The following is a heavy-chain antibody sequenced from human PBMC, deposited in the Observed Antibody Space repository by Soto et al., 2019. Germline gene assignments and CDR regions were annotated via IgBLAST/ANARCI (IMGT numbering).Heavy chain of an antibody. V-gene: IGHV4-39*01. CDR3: ERHEGQSDQVDI. CDR1: GGSIRSRSYY. CDR2: IYYSGST. Sequence: QLQLQESGPGLVKPSETLSLTCTVSGGSIRSRSYYWGWIRQPPGKGLEWTGSIYYSGSTYYNPSLKSRVTISVYTSKNQFSLQRSPATAADTAVYYCERHEGQSDQVDIWGQGTMVTVSS. J-gene: IGHJ3*02.